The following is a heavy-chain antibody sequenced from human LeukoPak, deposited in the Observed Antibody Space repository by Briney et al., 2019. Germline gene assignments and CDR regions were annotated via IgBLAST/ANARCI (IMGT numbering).Heavy chain of an antibody. Sequence: GGSLRLSCAASGFTFSSYDMHWVRQATGKGLEWVSTIGTAGDPYYPGSVKGRFTISRENAKNSLYLQMNSLRAGDTAVYYCARGRREYCGGDCYYGMDVWGQGTTVTVSS. CDR3: ARGRREYCGGDCYYGMDV. J-gene: IGHJ6*02. CDR2: IGTAGDP. V-gene: IGHV3-13*05. CDR1: GFTFSSYD. D-gene: IGHD2-21*01.